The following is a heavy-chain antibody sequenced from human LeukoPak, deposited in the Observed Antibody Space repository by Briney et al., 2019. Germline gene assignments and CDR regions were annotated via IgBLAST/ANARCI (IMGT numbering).Heavy chain of an antibody. Sequence: GSLRLSCVASGFPFSSYWMTWVRQAPGKGLEWIGEINHSGSTNYNPSLKSRVTISVDMSKNQFSLKLTSVIAADTAIYYCTRGGYELPEGYFDSWGQGTLVTVSS. D-gene: IGHD5-12*01. CDR1: GFPFSSYW. V-gene: IGHV4-34*01. CDR3: TRGGYELPEGYFDS. CDR2: INHSGST. J-gene: IGHJ4*02.